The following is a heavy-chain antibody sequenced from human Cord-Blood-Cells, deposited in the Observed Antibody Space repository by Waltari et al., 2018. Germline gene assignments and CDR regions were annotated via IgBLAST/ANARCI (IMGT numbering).Heavy chain of an antibody. V-gene: IGHV4-39*01. Sequence: QLQLQESGTGLVKPSETLSLTCTVYGGSISSSSYYWGWLRQPPGKGLEWIGSIYYSGSTYYNPSLKSRVTISVDTSKNQFSLKLSSVTAADTAVYYCASDPGIAAADDAFDIWGQGTMVTVSS. CDR3: ASDPGIAAADDAFDI. D-gene: IGHD6-13*01. CDR2: IYYSGST. J-gene: IGHJ3*02. CDR1: GGSISSSSYY.